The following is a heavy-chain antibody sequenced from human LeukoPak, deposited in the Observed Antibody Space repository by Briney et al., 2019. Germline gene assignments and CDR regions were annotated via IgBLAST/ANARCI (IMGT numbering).Heavy chain of an antibody. Sequence: NASETLSLTCTVSGGSISTSSYYWGWIRQPPGKGLEWIGSIYYSGSTYYNPSLMSRVTISVDTSKNQFSLKLSSVTAADTAAYYCARDGYCSGGTCYRDFDYWGQGTLVTVSS. CDR1: GGSISTSSYY. D-gene: IGHD2-15*01. V-gene: IGHV4-39*07. J-gene: IGHJ4*02. CDR3: ARDGYCSGGTCYRDFDY. CDR2: IYYSGST.